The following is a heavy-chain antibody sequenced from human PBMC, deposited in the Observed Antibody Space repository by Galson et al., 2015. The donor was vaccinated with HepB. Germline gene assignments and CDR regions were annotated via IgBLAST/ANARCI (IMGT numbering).Heavy chain of an antibody. D-gene: IGHD2-2*01. J-gene: IGHJ6*02. CDR3: ARDRRYCSSTSCYYYGMDV. Sequence: SLRLSCAASGFTFSSYDMHWVRQATGKGLEWVSAIGTAGDTYYPGSVRGRFTISRENAKNSLYLQMNSLRAGDTAVYYCARDRRYCSSTSCYYYGMDVWGQGTTVTVSS. CDR1: GFTFSSYD. CDR2: IGTAGDT. V-gene: IGHV3-13*01.